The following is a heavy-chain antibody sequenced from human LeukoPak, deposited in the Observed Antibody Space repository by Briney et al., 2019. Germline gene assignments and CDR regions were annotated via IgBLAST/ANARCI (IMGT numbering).Heavy chain of an antibody. V-gene: IGHV1-18*01. D-gene: IGHD6-13*01. Sequence: GASVKVSCKASGYTFTSYGIGWVRQAPGQGLEWMGWISAYNGNTNYAQKLQGRVTMTTDTSTSTAYMELRSLRSDDTAVYYCARRSPTRRAAADDYWGQGTLVTVSS. CDR1: GYTFTSYG. J-gene: IGHJ4*02. CDR3: ARRSPTRRAAADDY. CDR2: ISAYNGNT.